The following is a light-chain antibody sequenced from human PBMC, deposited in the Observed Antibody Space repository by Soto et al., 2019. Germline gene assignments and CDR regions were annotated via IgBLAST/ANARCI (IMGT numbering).Light chain of an antibody. CDR1: PDISSH. J-gene: IGKJ4*02. CDR3: QQVKTYPLT. CDR2: AES. V-gene: IGKV1-9*01. Sequence: DIKLTKSPSCLSASVRDRDTITCRARPDISSHLAWYQQKPGKAPKLLIYAESTLQSGVPSGFGGSGSGTEFTLEITSLQPEDFATYCCQQVKTYPLTCGGGTKVEIK.